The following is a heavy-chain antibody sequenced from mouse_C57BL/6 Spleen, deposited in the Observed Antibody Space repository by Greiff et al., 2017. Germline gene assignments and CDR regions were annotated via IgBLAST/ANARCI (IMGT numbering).Heavy chain of an antibody. CDR3: ARVESALFAD. Sequence: QVQLKESGPELVKPGASVKISCKASGYAFSSSWMNWVKQRPGKGLEWIGRIYPGDGDTKYNGKFKGKATLTAAKSSSTSYVRLSSLTSEYSAVYFCARVESALFADWGQGTLVTVAA. V-gene: IGHV1-82*01. CDR2: IYPGDGDT. D-gene: IGHD3-1*01. J-gene: IGHJ3*01. CDR1: GYAFSSSW.